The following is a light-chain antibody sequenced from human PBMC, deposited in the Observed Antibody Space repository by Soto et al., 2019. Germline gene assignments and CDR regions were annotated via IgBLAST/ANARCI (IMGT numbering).Light chain of an antibody. CDR1: QGISSW. V-gene: IGKV1D-12*01. J-gene: IGKJ5*01. CDR2: AAS. Sequence: DVPMTQSPSSVSASVGDRVTITCRASQGISSWLAWYQQKPGKGPKLLIYAASSLQSGLPSSFIGNGSGTDFTLTISSLQPEDFATYYCQQPNSFPLTFGHGTRLEMK. CDR3: QQPNSFPLT.